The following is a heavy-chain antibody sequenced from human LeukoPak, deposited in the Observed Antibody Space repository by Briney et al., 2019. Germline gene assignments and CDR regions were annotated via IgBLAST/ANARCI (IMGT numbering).Heavy chain of an antibody. CDR1: GFAFSSYS. V-gene: IGHV3-21*01. CDR2: IRSSSSFI. D-gene: IGHD6-13*01. Sequence: SGGSLRLSHAASGFAFSSYSMNWVRQAPGKGLEWVSSIRSSSSFIYYADSVKARSTISRDNAKNSLYLQMNSLRAQDTAVYYCARAGYSSSWYPYYFDYWGQGTLVTVSS. J-gene: IGHJ4*02. CDR3: ARAGYSSSWYPYYFDY.